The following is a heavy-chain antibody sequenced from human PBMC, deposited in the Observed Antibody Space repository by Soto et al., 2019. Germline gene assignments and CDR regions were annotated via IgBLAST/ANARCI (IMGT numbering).Heavy chain of an antibody. J-gene: IGHJ4*02. CDR3: AKDFIPQSGIAAASEFDY. D-gene: IGHD6-13*01. CDR1: GFTFSSYA. CDR2: ISGSGGST. V-gene: IGHV3-23*01. Sequence: PGGSLRLSCAASGFTFSSYAMSWVRQAPGKELEWVSAISGSGGSTYYADSVKGRFTISRDNSKNTLCLQMNSLRAEDTAVYYCAKDFIPQSGIAAASEFDYWGQGTLVTVSS.